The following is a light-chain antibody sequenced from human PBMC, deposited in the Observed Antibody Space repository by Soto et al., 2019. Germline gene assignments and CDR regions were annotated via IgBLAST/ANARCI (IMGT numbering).Light chain of an antibody. J-gene: IGLJ2*01. CDR2: EAR. CDR3: ATWDGSLPGEV. Sequence: QSVLTQPPSVSGSPGQSVTISCTGTSTDFVTYNRVSWYQQPPGTAPKLIIYEARNRPSGVPARFSGSKSGNTASLTISGLQAADEADYYCATWDGSLPGEVFGGGTKLTVL. V-gene: IGLV2-18*01. CDR1: STDFVTYNR.